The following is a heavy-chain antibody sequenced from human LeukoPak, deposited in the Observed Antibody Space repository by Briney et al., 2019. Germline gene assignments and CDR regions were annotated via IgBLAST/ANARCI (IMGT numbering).Heavy chain of an antibody. Sequence: KASETLSLTCTVSGGSISSYYWSWIRQPPGKGLEWIGYIYYSGSTNYNPSLKSRVTVSVDTSKNQFSLKLSSVTAADTAVYYCARDRVLLWFGELLSGYYYYGMDVWGQGTTVTVSS. CDR2: IYYSGST. CDR3: ARDRVLLWFGELLSGYYYYGMDV. V-gene: IGHV4-59*01. J-gene: IGHJ6*02. CDR1: GGSISSYY. D-gene: IGHD3-10*01.